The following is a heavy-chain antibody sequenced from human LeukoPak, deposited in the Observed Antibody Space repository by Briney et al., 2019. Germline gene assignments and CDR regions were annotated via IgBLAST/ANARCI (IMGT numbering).Heavy chain of an antibody. D-gene: IGHD2-21*02. J-gene: IGHJ5*02. CDR3: VREAGYCASVCLKSNWFDP. V-gene: IGHV3-23*01. CDR2: ISNGNR. Sequence: GGSLRLSCAASGFPFSNHAMSWVRQPPGKGLEWVLAISNGNRYYADSVRGRFTISRDDSKNMVYLQMNSLRDEDTALYYCVREAGYCASVCLKSNWFDPWGQGTLVTVSS. CDR1: GFPFSNHA.